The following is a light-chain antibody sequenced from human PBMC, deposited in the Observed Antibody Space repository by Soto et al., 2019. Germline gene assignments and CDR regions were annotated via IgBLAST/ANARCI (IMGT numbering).Light chain of an antibody. J-gene: IGKJ1*01. CDR1: QSISNY. V-gene: IGKV1-39*01. CDR3: QQSYSTPWT. CDR2: AAS. Sequence: DIQMTQSPSSLSASVGDRVTITCRASQSISNYLNWYQQKPGKAPKLLIYAASSLQSGVPSSFSGSGSGTDFTLTISSLQPEDFATYDCQQSYSTPWTFGQGTKVEIK.